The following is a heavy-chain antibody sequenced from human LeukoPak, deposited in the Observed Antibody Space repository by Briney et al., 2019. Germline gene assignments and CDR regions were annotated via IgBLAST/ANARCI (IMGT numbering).Heavy chain of an antibody. J-gene: IGHJ4*02. Sequence: GGSLRLSCTASGFTFSGYSMNRLRHAPGKGLEWVSSFGTRSTSIYHAGSVKGRFAISRDNAKNSLYLQMNSLRAEDTAVYYCAREVSEGFDFWGQGTLVTVSS. CDR3: AREVSEGFDF. D-gene: IGHD3-22*01. CDR1: GFTFSGYS. CDR2: FGTRSTSI. V-gene: IGHV3-21*01.